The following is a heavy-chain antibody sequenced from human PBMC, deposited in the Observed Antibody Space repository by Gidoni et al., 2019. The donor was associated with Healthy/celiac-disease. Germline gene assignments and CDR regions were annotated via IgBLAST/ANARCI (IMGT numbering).Heavy chain of an antibody. J-gene: IGHJ4*02. D-gene: IGHD2-21*02. CDR3: ARERWGYCGGDCYSGYYFDY. Sequence: EVQLVESGGGLVKPGGSRSLSCAASGFPFSPYSMNWVRQAPGKGLEWVSSISSSSSYIYYADSVKGRFTISRDNAKNSLYLQMNSLRAEDTAVYYCARERWGYCGGDCYSGYYFDYWGQGTLVTVSS. CDR1: GFPFSPYS. CDR2: ISSSSSYI. V-gene: IGHV3-21*01.